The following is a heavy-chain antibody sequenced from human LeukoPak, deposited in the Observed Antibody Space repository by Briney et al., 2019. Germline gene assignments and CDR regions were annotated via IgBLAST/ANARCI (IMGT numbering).Heavy chain of an antibody. V-gene: IGHV1-8*03. Sequence: ASVKVSCKASGYTFTSYDINWVRQATGQGLGWMGWMNPNSGNTGYAQKFQGRVTITRNNSISTAYMDLSSLTSDDTAVYYCARAYSSGWFDFDYWGQGTLVTVSS. J-gene: IGHJ4*02. CDR2: MNPNSGNT. CDR3: ARAYSSGWFDFDY. CDR1: GYTFTSYD. D-gene: IGHD6-19*01.